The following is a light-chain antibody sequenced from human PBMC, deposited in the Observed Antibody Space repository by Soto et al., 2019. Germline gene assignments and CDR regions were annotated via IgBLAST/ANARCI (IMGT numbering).Light chain of an antibody. CDR3: QQYNGYSGT. CDR2: GAS. J-gene: IGKJ1*01. Sequence: EIVMTQSPATLSVSPGERATLSCRASQSVSSNLAWYQQKPGQAPRLLIYGASTRATGIPARFSGSGSGTEFTLTISSLQSEDFAVYYCQQYNGYSGTFGQGTKVEIK. CDR1: QSVSSN. V-gene: IGKV3-15*01.